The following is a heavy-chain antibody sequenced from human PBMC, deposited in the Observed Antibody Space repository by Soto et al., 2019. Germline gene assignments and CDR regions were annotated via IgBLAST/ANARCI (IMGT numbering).Heavy chain of an antibody. CDR2: INPILSMS. D-gene: IGHD3-10*01. Sequence: QVHLVQSGAEVKKPGSSVRVSCKASGDTFTFYSINWVRQAPGLGLEWMGRINPILSMSNYAQRFQGRVTRTADKSTSTAYMELSSLRSEDTAMYYCASSYGSGYRAFDYWGQGALVTVSS. CDR3: ASSYGSGYRAFDY. CDR1: GDTFTFYS. V-gene: IGHV1-69*02. J-gene: IGHJ4*02.